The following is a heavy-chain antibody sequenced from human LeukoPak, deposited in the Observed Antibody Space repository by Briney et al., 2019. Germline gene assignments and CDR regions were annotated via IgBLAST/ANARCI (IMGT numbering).Heavy chain of an antibody. D-gene: IGHD3-9*01. J-gene: IGHJ4*02. V-gene: IGHV4-34*01. CDR3: ARGRSRRYFDWLPPPTPFDY. CDR1: GGSFSGYY. CDR2: INHSGST. Sequence: SETLSLTCAVYGGSFSGYYWSWIRQPPGKGLERIGEINHSGSTNYNPSLKSRVTISVDTSKNQFSLKLSSVTAADTAVYYCARGRSRRYFDWLPPPTPFDYWGQGTLVTVSS.